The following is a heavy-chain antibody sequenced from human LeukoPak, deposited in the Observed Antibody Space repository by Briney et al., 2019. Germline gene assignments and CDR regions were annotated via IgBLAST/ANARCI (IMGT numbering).Heavy chain of an antibody. CDR3: ARDQGGYDSSGYLGY. CDR2: IYYSGST. D-gene: IGHD3-22*01. Sequence: SQTLSLTCTVSGGSISSGDYYWSWIRQPPGKGLEWIEYIYYSGSTYYNPSLKSRVTISVDTSKNQFSLKLSSVTAADTAVYYCARDQGGYDSSGYLGYWGQGTLVTVSS. CDR1: GGSISSGDYY. V-gene: IGHV4-30-4*08. J-gene: IGHJ4*02.